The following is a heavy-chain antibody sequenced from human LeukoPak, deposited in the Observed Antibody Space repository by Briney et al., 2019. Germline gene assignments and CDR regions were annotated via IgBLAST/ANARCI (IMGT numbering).Heavy chain of an antibody. D-gene: IGHD6-19*01. J-gene: IGHJ5*02. V-gene: IGHV3-13*01. CDR3: ARAVAGTHWFDP. CDR2: IDIPGNT. CDR1: GFTLSNYD. Sequence: GGSLRLSCAASGFTLSNYDMHWVRQATGKGLEWVSGIDIPGNTYYPDSVKGRFTMSRESAKNSLYLQMNSLRAGDTAMYYCARAVAGTHWFDPWGQGTPVTVSS.